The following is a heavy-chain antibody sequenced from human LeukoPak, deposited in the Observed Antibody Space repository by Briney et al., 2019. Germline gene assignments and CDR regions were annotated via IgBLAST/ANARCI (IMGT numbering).Heavy chain of an antibody. CDR1: GFAFSSYG. CDR2: ISYDE. V-gene: IGHV3-30*03. CDR3: ARDRTYDSSGYPITAFDY. J-gene: IGHJ4*02. Sequence: GGSLRLSCAASGFAFSSYGMHWVRQAPGKGLEWVAVISYDENYADSVKGRFTISRDNSKNTLYLQMNSLRAEDTAVYYCARDRTYDSSGYPITAFDYWGQGTLVTVSS. D-gene: IGHD3-22*01.